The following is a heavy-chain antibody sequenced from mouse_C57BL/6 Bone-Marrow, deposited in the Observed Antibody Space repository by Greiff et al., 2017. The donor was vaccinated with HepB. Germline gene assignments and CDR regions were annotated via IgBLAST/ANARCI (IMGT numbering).Heavy chain of an antibody. D-gene: IGHD1-1*01. CDR3: ARRGDYGSSGWYFDV. J-gene: IGHJ1*03. Sequence: EVKLMESGPELVKPGASVKIPCKASGYTFTDYNMDWVKQSHGKSLELIGYINPYNGGTIYNQKFKGKDTLTVDNSSSTAYMELRSLTSEDTAVYYCARRGDYGSSGWYFDVWGTGTTVTVSS. V-gene: IGHV1-18*01. CDR1: GYTFTDYN. CDR2: INPYNGGT.